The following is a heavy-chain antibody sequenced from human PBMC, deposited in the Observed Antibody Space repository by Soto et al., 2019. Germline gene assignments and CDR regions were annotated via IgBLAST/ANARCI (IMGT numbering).Heavy chain of an antibody. CDR3: VTDFGNYKFAI. CDR1: GVTFSSYT. CDR2: IWSHGNNK. V-gene: IGHV3-33*01. J-gene: IGHJ3*02. D-gene: IGHD3-22*01. Sequence: PWVSLRLSCAAAGVTFSSYTMHWVRQAPGKGLEWVAAIWSHGNNKYYADSVRGRFTISRDNSQNTVYLQMDSLRAEDTAVYYCVTDFGNYKFAIWGQGTMVLVSS.